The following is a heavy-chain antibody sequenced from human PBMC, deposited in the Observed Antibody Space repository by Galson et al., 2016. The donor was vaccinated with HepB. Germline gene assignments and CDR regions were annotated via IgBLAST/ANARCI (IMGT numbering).Heavy chain of an antibody. CDR1: GYTFTSYV. CDR3: ATRPAAGSPYYFDY. CDR2: INTSKGNT. V-gene: IGHV1-18*01. Sequence: SVKVSCKASGYTFTSYVLSWVRQAPGQGLEWMGWINTSKGNTPYPQKFQDRVTLTIDTSTSTAYMDLRSLRSDDTAVYYCATRPAAGSPYYFDYWGQGALVAVS. J-gene: IGHJ4*02. D-gene: IGHD6-13*01.